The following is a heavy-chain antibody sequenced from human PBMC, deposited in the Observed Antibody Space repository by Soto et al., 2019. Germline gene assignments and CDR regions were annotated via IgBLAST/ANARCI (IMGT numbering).Heavy chain of an antibody. CDR2: IRSKANSYAT. J-gene: IGHJ6*03. D-gene: IGHD2-15*01. CDR3: TTRIFKANYYYCYYMDV. V-gene: IGHV3-73*01. CDR1: GFTFSGSA. Sequence: EVQLVESGGGLVQPGGSLKLSCAASGFTFSGSAMHWVRQASGKGLEWVGRIRSKANSYATAYAASVKGRFTISRDDSKNTAYLQMNSLKTEDTAVYYCTTRIFKANYYYCYYMDVWGKGTTVTVSS.